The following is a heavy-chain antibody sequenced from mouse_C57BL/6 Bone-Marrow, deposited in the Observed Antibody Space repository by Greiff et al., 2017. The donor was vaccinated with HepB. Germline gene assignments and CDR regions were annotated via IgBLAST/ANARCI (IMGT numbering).Heavy chain of an antibody. V-gene: IGHV1-50*01. Sequence: QVQLQQPGAELVKPGASVKLSCKASGYTFTSYWMQWVKQRPGQGLEWIGEIDPSDSYTNYNQKFKGKATLTVDKSSSTAYMQRSSLTSEDSAVYYCARNSNYVYWYFDVWGTGTTVTVSS. J-gene: IGHJ1*03. CDR1: GYTFTSYW. CDR3: ARNSNYVYWYFDV. CDR2: IDPSDSYT. D-gene: IGHD2-5*01.